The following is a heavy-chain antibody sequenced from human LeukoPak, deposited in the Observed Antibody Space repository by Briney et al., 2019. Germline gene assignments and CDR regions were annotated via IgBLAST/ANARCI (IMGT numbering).Heavy chain of an antibody. V-gene: IGHV4-30-4*01. J-gene: IGHJ4*02. CDR1: GGSISSGDYY. Sequence: SQTLSLTCTVSGGSISSGDYYWSWIRQPPGKGLEWIGYIYYSGSTYYNPSLKSRVTISVDTSKNQFSLKLSSVTAADTAVCYCASGVLWFGELLSQFDYWGQGTLVTVSS. D-gene: IGHD3-10*01. CDR2: IYYSGST. CDR3: ASGVLWFGELLSQFDY.